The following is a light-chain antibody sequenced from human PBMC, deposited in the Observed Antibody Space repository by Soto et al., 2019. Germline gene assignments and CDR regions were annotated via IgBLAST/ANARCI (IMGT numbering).Light chain of an antibody. Sequence: DIQMTQSPSSLSASVGDRVTITCRASQDISHYLVWYQQKPGKVPEVLIYAASTLRSGVPSRFSGSGYGTDFTLTISSLQPEDIATYFCQSYTTAPWTFGQGTEVEIK. CDR3: QSYTTAPWT. J-gene: IGKJ1*01. CDR1: QDISHY. V-gene: IGKV1-27*01. CDR2: AAS.